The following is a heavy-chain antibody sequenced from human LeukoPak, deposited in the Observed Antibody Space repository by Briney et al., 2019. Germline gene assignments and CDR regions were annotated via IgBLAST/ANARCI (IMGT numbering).Heavy chain of an antibody. Sequence: PSETLSLTCTVSGGSISSGSYYWSWIRQPAGKGLEWIGRIYTSGSTNYNPSHKSRVTISVDTSKNQFSLKLSSVTAADTAVYYCARDRITIFGVVTLDYWGQGTLVTVSS. CDR1: GGSISSGSYY. CDR3: ARDRITIFGVVTLDY. CDR2: IYTSGST. D-gene: IGHD3-3*01. J-gene: IGHJ4*02. V-gene: IGHV4-61*02.